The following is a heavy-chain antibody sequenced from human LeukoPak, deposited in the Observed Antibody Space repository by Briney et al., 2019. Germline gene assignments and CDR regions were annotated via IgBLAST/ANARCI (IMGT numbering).Heavy chain of an antibody. D-gene: IGHD1-26*01. CDR3: ARDVVGATTGEFYFDY. J-gene: IGHJ4*02. CDR1: GFTFSSYG. CDR2: IWYDGSNK. Sequence: QSGGSLRLSCAASGFTFSSYGMHWVRQAPGEGLEWVAVIWYDGSNKYYADSVKGRFTISRDNSKNTLYLQMNSLRAEDTAVYYCARDVVGATTGEFYFDYWGQGTLVTVSS. V-gene: IGHV3-33*01.